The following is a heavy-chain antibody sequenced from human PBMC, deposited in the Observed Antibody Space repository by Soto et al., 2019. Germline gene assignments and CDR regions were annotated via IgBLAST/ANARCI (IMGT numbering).Heavy chain of an antibody. V-gene: IGHV3-30*18. CDR2: ISYEGSIK. CDR1: GFTFSSYG. Sequence: GGSLRLSCAASGFTFSSYGMHWVRQAPGKGLEWVAVISYEGSIKYYADSVKGRFTISRDNSKNTLYLQMNSLRAEDTAVYYCAKFPVSHVTYYYDSSGYSPEPFDYWGQGTLVTVSS. D-gene: IGHD3-22*01. CDR3: AKFPVSHVTYYYDSSGYSPEPFDY. J-gene: IGHJ4*02.